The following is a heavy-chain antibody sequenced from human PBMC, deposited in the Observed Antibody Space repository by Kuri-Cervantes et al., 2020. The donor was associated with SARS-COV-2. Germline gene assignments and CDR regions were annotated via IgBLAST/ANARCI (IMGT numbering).Heavy chain of an antibody. Sequence: ASVKVSCKASGYTFTSYGISWVRQDPGQGLEWMGIINPSGGSTSYAKKFQGRVTMTRDTSTSKVYMELRSLRTEDTAVYYSARATSSSWEDWFDPWGQGTLVTVSS. V-gene: IGHV1-46*01. CDR2: INPSGGST. CDR1: GYTFTSYG. J-gene: IGHJ5*02. D-gene: IGHD6-13*01. CDR3: ARATSSSWEDWFDP.